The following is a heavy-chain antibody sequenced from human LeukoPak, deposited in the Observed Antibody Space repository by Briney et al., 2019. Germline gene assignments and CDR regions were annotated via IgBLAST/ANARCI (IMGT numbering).Heavy chain of an antibody. Sequence: PSETLSLTCTVSGGSISSYYWSWIRQPPGKGLEWIGYIYYSGSTNYNPSLKSRVTISVDTSKNQFSLKLSSVTAADTAVYYCARESSWCDAFDIWGQGTMVTVSS. V-gene: IGHV4-59*01. CDR2: IYYSGST. CDR1: GGSISSYY. D-gene: IGHD6-13*01. CDR3: ARESSWCDAFDI. J-gene: IGHJ3*02.